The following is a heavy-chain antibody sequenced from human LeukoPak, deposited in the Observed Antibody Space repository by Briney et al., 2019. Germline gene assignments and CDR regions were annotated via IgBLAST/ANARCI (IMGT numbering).Heavy chain of an antibody. CDR3: ARGYGDYRP. CDR2: IYHSGKA. CDR1: GGSITSTNW. Sequence: SETLSLTCAVSGGSITSTNWWTWVRQPPGKGLEWIGEIYHSGKANYNPSLKCQFTIPVDNSKSQFSLNMTSVTAADTAVYYCARGYGDYRPWGQGTLVTVSA. V-gene: IGHV4-4*02. D-gene: IGHD4-17*01. J-gene: IGHJ5*02.